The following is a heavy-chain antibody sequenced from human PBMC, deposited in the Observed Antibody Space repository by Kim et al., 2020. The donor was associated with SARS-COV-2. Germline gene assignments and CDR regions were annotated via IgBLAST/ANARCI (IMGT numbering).Heavy chain of an antibody. V-gene: IGHV6-1*01. Sequence: DYAVSVKSRISINPETSQSQFSLHLNSVTPEDTAVYYCAREGSGSQDFDYWGQGTLVTVSS. J-gene: IGHJ4*02. CDR3: AREGSGSQDFDY. D-gene: IGHD6-25*01.